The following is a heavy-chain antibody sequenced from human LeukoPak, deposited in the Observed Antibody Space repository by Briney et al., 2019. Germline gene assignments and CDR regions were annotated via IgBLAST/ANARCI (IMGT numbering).Heavy chain of an antibody. Sequence: GGSLRLSCAASGFTFSSYAMHWVRQAPGKGLEWVAGISYDGSNKYYADSVKGRFTISRDNSKNTLYLQMNSLRAEDTAVYYCARDPNDYVWGSYRPFDYWGQGTLVTVSS. CDR3: ARDPNDYVWGSYRPFDY. CDR1: GFTFSSYA. D-gene: IGHD3-16*02. CDR2: ISYDGSNK. V-gene: IGHV3-30-3*01. J-gene: IGHJ4*02.